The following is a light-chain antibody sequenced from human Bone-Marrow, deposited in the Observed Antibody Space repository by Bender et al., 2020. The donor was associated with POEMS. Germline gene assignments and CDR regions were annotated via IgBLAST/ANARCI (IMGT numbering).Light chain of an antibody. Sequence: QSALTQPASVSGSPGQSITVSCTGSSSDVGSYDYVSWYQQYPGKAPKLIIYDANTRPSGVSNRFSGSKSGNTASLTISGLQAEDEADYYCASYTGRNTIYVVGTGTKVTVL. CDR1: SSDVGSYDY. CDR3: ASYTGRNTIYV. CDR2: DAN. V-gene: IGLV2-14*03. J-gene: IGLJ1*01.